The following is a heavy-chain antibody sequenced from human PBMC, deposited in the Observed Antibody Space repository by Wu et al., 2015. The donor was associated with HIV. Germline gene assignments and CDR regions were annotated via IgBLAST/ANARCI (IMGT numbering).Heavy chain of an antibody. CDR1: GYTFTSYG. J-gene: IGHJ4*02. CDR3: ARDNQVVKGDSSGYYPFDY. Sequence: QVQLVQSGAEVKKPGASVKVSCKASGYTFTSYGISWVRQAPGQGLEWMGWISAYNGNTNYAQKLQGRVTMTTDTSTSTAYMELRSLRSDDTAVYYCARDNQVVKGDSSGYYPFDYWGQGTLVTVSS. V-gene: IGHV1-18*01. D-gene: IGHD3-22*01. CDR2: ISAYNGNT.